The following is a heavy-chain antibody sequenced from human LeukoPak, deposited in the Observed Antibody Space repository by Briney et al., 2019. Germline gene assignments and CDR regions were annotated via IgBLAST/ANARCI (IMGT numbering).Heavy chain of an antibody. D-gene: IGHD1-26*01. CDR2: IYPGDSRT. CDR1: GYTFSNYW. Sequence: GESLKISCEGFGYTFSNYWIGWVRQMPGKGLEWMGVIYPGDSRTRYNPSFQGQVTISADKSINTAYLQWKSLKASDTAMYYCARLGSGSLDDAFDIWGQGTMVTVSS. V-gene: IGHV5-51*01. J-gene: IGHJ3*02. CDR3: ARLGSGSLDDAFDI.